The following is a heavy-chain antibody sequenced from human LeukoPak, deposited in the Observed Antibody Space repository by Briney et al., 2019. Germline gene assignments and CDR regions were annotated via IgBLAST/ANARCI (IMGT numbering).Heavy chain of an antibody. CDR2: IYYSGST. V-gene: IGHV4-39*01. CDR1: GGSFNRSGYY. CDR3: ARLWGFDP. D-gene: IGHD7-27*01. Sequence: TSETLSLTCTVSGGSFNRSGYYWGWIRQPPGKGLEWIGNIYYSGSTYYNPSPKSRVTVSVDTSKNQFSLKLSSVTAADTAVYYCARLWGFDPWGQGTLVTVSS. J-gene: IGHJ5*02.